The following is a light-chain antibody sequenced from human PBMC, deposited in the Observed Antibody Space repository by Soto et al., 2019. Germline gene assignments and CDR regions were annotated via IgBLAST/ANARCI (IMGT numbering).Light chain of an antibody. Sequence: EMVLTQSPGTLSLSPGERATLSCRASQSVSSNYLAWYQQKPGQPPRLLIYGASSRATGIPDRFSGSGSGTDFTLTISSLEPEDSAVYYCQQRNAWPPVTFGQGTRLEI. CDR1: QSVSSNY. J-gene: IGKJ5*01. CDR2: GAS. CDR3: QQRNAWPPVT. V-gene: IGKV3D-20*02.